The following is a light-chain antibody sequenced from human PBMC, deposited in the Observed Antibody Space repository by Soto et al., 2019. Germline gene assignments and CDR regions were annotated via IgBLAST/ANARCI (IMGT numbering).Light chain of an antibody. J-gene: IGKJ5*01. CDR1: QGISNY. Sequence: DIQMTQSPSSLSASVGDRVTITCRASQGISNYLAWYQQKPGKVPKLLIYAASTLQSGAPSRFSGSGSGTDFTLTISRLEPEDFAVYYCQQYGSSITFGQGTRLEIK. V-gene: IGKV1-27*01. CDR2: AAS. CDR3: QQYGSSIT.